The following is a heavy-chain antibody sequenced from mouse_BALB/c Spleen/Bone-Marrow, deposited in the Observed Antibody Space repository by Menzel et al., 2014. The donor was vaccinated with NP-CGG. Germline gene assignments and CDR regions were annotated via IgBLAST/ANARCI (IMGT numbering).Heavy chain of an antibody. Sequence: VQLQQSGPELVKPGASVKVSCKASGYSFTDYNMYWVKQSHGKSLEWIGYIDPYNGGTSYNQKFKGKATLTVDKSSSXXXXXXNSLTSEDSAVYYCGLNSLLRPFAYWGQGTLVTVSA. D-gene: IGHD1-2*01. V-gene: IGHV1S135*01. J-gene: IGHJ3*01. CDR2: IDPYNGGT. CDR3: GLNSLLRPFAY. CDR1: GYSFTDYN.